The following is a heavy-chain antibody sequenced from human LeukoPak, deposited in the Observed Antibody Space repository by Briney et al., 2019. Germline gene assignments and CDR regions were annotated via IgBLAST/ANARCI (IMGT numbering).Heavy chain of an antibody. CDR1: GFTFSSYA. J-gene: IGHJ4*02. Sequence: GGSLRLSCAASGFTFSSYAMSWVRQAPGKGREWVSAISGSGGSTYYADSVKGRFTISRDNAKNSLYLKMNSLRAEDTAVYYCARGDYGGDYFDYWGQGTLVTVSS. V-gene: IGHV3-23*01. CDR3: ARGDYGGDYFDY. D-gene: IGHD4-23*01. CDR2: ISGSGGST.